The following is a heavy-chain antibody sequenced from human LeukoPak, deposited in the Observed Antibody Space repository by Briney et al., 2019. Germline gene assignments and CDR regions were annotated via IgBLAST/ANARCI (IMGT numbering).Heavy chain of an antibody. V-gene: IGHV4-59*08. D-gene: IGHD3-22*01. J-gene: IGHJ3*02. CDR1: GGSFSGYY. CDR2: IYYSGST. CDR3: AGYHDSSGQPLDAFDI. Sequence: SETLSLTCAVYGGSFSGYYWSWIRQPPGKGLEWIGYIYYSGSTNYNPSLKSRVTISVDTSKNQFSLKLSSVTAADTAVYYCAGYHDSSGQPLDAFDIWGQGTMVTVSS.